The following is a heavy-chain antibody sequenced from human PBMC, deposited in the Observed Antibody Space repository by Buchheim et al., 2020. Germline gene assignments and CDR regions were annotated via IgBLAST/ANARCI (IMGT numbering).Heavy chain of an antibody. V-gene: IGHV3-30*18. CDR1: GFAFNTHG. CDR3: AKAGYYYDSSGYYFDY. D-gene: IGHD3-22*01. CDR2: ISYDGSNK. Sequence: QVQLVESGGGVVQPGESLRLSCAASGFAFNTHGMHWVRQAPGKGLEWVAVISYDGSNKYYADSVKGRFTISRDNSKNTLYLQMNSLRAEDTAVYYCAKAGYYYDSSGYYFDYWGQGTL. J-gene: IGHJ4*02.